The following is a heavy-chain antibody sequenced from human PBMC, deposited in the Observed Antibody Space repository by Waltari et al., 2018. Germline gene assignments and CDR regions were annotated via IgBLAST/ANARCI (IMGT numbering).Heavy chain of an antibody. CDR2: INPKTGGX. Sequence: QVQLVQSGAEVKKXGASVKVSCKXSGYTXSGHYLHWIRQAPGQGLEWMGWINPKTGGXNDSQEFQGRVTXTRXTSXXXAXMELGRLXXXDTAXFYCARVDSXXYTSLDNXGQGTLVTVXS. V-gene: IGHV1-2*02. D-gene: IGHD2-21*01. CDR3: ARVDSXXYTSLDN. CDR1: GYTXSGHY. J-gene: IGHJ4*02.